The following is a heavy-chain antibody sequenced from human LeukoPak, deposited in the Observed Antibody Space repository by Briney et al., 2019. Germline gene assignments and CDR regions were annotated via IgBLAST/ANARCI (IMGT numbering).Heavy chain of an antibody. CDR1: GGSISSYY. D-gene: IGHD3-10*01. CDR2: IYTIGST. J-gene: IGHJ6*03. Sequence: SETLSLTCTVSGGSISSYYWRWIREPAGEGREWIVRIYTIGSTNYNPSLKSRVTMSVDTSKNQFSLKLSSVTAADTAVYYCARAAYYYGSGSYPYYYYYYYMDVWGKGTTVTISS. CDR3: ARAAYYYGSGSYPYYYYYYYMDV. V-gene: IGHV4-4*07.